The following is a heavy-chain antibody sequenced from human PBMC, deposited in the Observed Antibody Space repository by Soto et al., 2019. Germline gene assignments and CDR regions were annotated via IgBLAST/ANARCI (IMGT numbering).Heavy chain of an antibody. CDR1: GYTFTSYY. D-gene: IGHD2-2*01. V-gene: IGHV1-46*01. Sequence: GASVKVSCKASGYTFTSYYMHWVRQAPGQGLEWMGIINPSGGSTSYAQKFQGRVTMTRDTSTSTVYMELSSLRSEDTAVYYCARDRVVVVPAAIFEHYYNGMDVWGQGTTVSVSS. CDR3: ARDRVVVVPAAIFEHYYNGMDV. J-gene: IGHJ6*02. CDR2: INPSGGST.